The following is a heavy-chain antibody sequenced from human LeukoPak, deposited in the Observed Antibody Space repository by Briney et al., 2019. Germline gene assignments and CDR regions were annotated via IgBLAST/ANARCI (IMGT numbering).Heavy chain of an antibody. D-gene: IGHD1-1*01. CDR1: GFTFSTYA. CDR3: AKERTSEGYFDY. J-gene: IGHJ4*02. Sequence: GGSLRLSCAASGFTFSTYAMSWVRRAPGKGLEWVSALSGSGGSKYYADSVKGRFTISRDNSKNTLYLQMNSLRAQDTAVYYCAKERTSEGYFDYWGQGTLVTVSS. V-gene: IGHV3-23*01. CDR2: LSGSGGSK.